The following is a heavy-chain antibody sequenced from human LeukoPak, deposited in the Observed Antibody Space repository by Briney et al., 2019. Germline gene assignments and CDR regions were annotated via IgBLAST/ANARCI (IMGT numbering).Heavy chain of an antibody. J-gene: IGHJ3*02. CDR1: GYTSTSPD. D-gene: IGHD3-3*02. V-gene: IGHV1-8*01. CDR2: MNPRDNT. Sequence: ASVKVSCKASGYTSTSPDINWVRQATGRGLEWLGWMNPRDNTGYAQKFQGRVTLTRNKSINTAYMELSSLRSEDTAVYYCARYTQHYGFDIWGQGTMVTVSA. CDR3: ARYTQHYGFDI.